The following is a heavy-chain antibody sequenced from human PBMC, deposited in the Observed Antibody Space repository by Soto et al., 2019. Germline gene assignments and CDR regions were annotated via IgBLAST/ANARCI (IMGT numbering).Heavy chain of an antibody. Sequence: GGSLRLSCAAFGFTISGKKYVAWVRQAPGKGLEWVSALYDLDGSFYAASVKGRFTTSSDSSKTTVYLQMNDLRPDDTAVYYCAPWHEREHAYDVWGQGTKVTVSS. J-gene: IGHJ3*01. V-gene: IGHV3-53*01. CDR2: LYDLDGS. D-gene: IGHD1-1*01. CDR3: APWHEREHAYDV. CDR1: GFTISGKKY.